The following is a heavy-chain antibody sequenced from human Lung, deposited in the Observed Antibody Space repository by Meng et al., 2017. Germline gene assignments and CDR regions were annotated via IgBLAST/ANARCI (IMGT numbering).Heavy chain of an antibody. Sequence: LAQSGAWVKKPGASVKVSCKPSRDTSPDYGLHWVRRAPGQGLEWMGRINPKSGDTHYAQRFQGRVTMTGDTSISTAYMELSGLRSDDTAMYYCARDEDISAAGKLFGDYWGQGTLVTVSS. CDR3: ARDEDISAAGKLFGDY. CDR1: RDTSPDYG. V-gene: IGHV1-2*06. D-gene: IGHD6-13*01. CDR2: INPKSGDT. J-gene: IGHJ4*02.